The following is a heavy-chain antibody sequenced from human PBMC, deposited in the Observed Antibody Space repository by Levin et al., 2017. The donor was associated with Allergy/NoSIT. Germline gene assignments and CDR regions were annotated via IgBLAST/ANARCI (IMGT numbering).Heavy chain of an antibody. CDR3: ARDVSVAAAEDY. CDR2: ISSSSSYI. J-gene: IGHJ4*02. V-gene: IGHV3-21*01. D-gene: IGHD6-13*01. Sequence: GESLKISCAASGFTFSSYSMNWVRQAPGKGLEWVSSISSSSSYIYYADSVKGRFTISRDNAKNSLYLQMNSLRAEDTAVYYCARDVSVAAAEDYWGQGTLVTVSS. CDR1: GFTFSSYS.